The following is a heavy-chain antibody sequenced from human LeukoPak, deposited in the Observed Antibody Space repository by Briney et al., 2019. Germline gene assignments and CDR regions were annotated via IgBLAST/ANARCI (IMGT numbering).Heavy chain of an antibody. Sequence: GASVKVSCKASGYTFTSYDINWVRQATGQGLEWMGWMNPNSGNTGYAQKFQGRVTMTRNTSISTAYMELSSLRSEDTAVYYCARGSDSRYSVSYYNGHEWGQGTLVTVSS. CDR3: ARGSDSRYSVSYYNGHE. CDR1: GYTFTSYD. CDR2: MNPNSGNT. J-gene: IGHJ4*02. D-gene: IGHD1-26*01. V-gene: IGHV1-8*01.